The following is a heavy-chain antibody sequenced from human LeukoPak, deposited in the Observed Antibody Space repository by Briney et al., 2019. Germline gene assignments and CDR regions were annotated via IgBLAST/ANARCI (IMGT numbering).Heavy chain of an antibody. D-gene: IGHD3-9*01. J-gene: IGHJ4*02. CDR3: ARLYYGILTGYSYYFDY. Sequence: ASVKVSCKASGYTFTGYYMHWVRQAPGRGLEWMGWINPNSGGTNYAQKFQGRVTMTRDTSISTAYMELSRLRSEDTAVYYCARLYYGILTGYSYYFDYWGQGTLVTVSS. CDR2: INPNSGGT. V-gene: IGHV1-2*02. CDR1: GYTFTGYY.